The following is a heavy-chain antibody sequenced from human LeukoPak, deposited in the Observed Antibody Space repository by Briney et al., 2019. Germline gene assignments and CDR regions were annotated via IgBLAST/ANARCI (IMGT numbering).Heavy chain of an antibody. CDR2: IRSRANSYVT. V-gene: IGHV3-73*01. CDR3: TGHSDTYCSRANCYVDNFYGLDV. CDR1: GFTFSGSA. J-gene: IGHJ6*02. D-gene: IGHD2-2*01. Sequence: PGGSLRLSCAASGFTFSGSAMHWVRQASGKGLEWVGRIRSRANSYVTAYAAAVTGRFIISRDDSSNTAYLQMNSLTTEDTAVYYCTGHSDTYCSRANCYVDNFYGLDVWGQGTRVTVSS.